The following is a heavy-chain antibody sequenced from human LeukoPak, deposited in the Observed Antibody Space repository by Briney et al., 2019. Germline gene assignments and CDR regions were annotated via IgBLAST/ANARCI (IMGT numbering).Heavy chain of an antibody. V-gene: IGHV4-34*01. J-gene: IGHJ3*02. D-gene: IGHD3-3*01. CDR3: ARGLAFGVAAAFDI. CDR2: INHSGNT. CDR1: GESFSGYY. Sequence: SETLSFTCAVYGESFSGYYWSWIRQPPGKGLEWIGEINHSGNTNYNPSLKSRVTIPVDTSKNQFSLRLSSVTAADTAVYYCARGLAFGVAAAFDIWGQGTMVTVSS.